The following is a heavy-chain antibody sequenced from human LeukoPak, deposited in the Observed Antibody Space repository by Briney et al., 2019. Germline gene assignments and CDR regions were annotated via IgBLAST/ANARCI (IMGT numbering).Heavy chain of an antibody. CDR1: GGSINSRNYY. CDR2: IYYSGTT. CDR3: AGDVLLWFGETKTWFDP. D-gene: IGHD3-10*01. J-gene: IGHJ5*02. V-gene: IGHV4-39*02. Sequence: SETLSLTCTVSGGSINSRNYYWGWIRQPPGKGLEWIGNIYYSGTTSYNPSLKSRVTISLDTSKNHFSLKLRSVTAADTAMYYCAGDVLLWFGETKTWFDPWGQGTLVLVSS.